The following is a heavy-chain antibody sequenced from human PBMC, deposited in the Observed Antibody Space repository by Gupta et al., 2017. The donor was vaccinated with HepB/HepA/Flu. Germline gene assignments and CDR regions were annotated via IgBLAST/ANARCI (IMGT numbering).Heavy chain of an antibody. CDR3: ARAASIAVAGTRGATYYYYYYMDV. V-gene: IGHV4-4*07. Sequence: QVQLQESGPGLVKPSETLSLTCTVSGGSISSYYWSWIRQPAGKGLEWIGRIYTSGSTNYNPSLKSRVTMSVDTSKNQFSLKLSSVTAADTAVYYCARAASIAVAGTRGATYYYYYYMDVWGKGTTVTVSS. CDR1: GGSISSYY. J-gene: IGHJ6*03. CDR2: IYTSGST. D-gene: IGHD6-19*01.